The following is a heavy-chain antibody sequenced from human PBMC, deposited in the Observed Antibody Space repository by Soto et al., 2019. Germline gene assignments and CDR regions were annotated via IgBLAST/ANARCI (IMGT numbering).Heavy chain of an antibody. CDR3: ARGDPTYYYDSSGYYPGLFDY. CDR1: GYTFSSYA. J-gene: IGHJ4*02. V-gene: IGHV1-69*13. CDR2: IIPIFGTA. Sequence: SVKVSCKASGYTFSSYAMSWVRQAPGQGLEWMGGIIPIFGTANYAQKFQGRVTITADESTSTAYMELSSLRSEDTAVYYCARGDPTYYYDSSGYYPGLFDYWGQGTLVTVSS. D-gene: IGHD3-22*01.